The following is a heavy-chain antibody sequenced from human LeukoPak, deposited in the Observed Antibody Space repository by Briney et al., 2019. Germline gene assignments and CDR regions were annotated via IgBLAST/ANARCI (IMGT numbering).Heavy chain of an antibody. Sequence: GESLKTSCKGPGSSFTSYWISWVRQMPGKGLEWMERIDPSDSYTNYCPSFQGHVTISADKSISTAYLQWSSLKASDTAMYYCATPQLAAAGIDSGWGQGTLVIVSS. CDR3: ATPQLAAAGIDSG. J-gene: IGHJ4*02. V-gene: IGHV5-10-1*01. CDR1: GSSFTSYW. CDR2: IDPSDSYT. D-gene: IGHD6-13*01.